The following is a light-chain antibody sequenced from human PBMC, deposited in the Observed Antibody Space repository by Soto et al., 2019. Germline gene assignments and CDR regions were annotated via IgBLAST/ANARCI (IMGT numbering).Light chain of an antibody. CDR3: QSYDSSLSGWV. Sequence: QSVLTQPPSVSGAPGQRITISCTGSSSNIGAGYDLHWYQQLPGTAPKLLIYGNSNRPSGVPDRFSGSKSGTSASLAITGLQAEAEADYDCQSYDSSLSGWVFGGGTKLTVL. J-gene: IGLJ3*02. V-gene: IGLV1-40*01. CDR2: GNS. CDR1: SSNIGAGYD.